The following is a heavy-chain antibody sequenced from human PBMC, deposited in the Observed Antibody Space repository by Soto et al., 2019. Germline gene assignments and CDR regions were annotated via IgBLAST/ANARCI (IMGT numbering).Heavy chain of an antibody. J-gene: IGHJ4*02. CDR1: GFTFSSYE. Sequence: GGSLRLSCAASGFTFSSYEMNWVRQAPGKGLEWVSYISSSGSTIYYADSVKGRFTISRDNAKNSLYLQMNSLRAEDTAVYYCARAHDLGGDCYNYWGQGTLVTVSS. CDR2: ISSSGSTI. CDR3: ARAHDLGGDCYNY. V-gene: IGHV3-48*03. D-gene: IGHD2-21*02.